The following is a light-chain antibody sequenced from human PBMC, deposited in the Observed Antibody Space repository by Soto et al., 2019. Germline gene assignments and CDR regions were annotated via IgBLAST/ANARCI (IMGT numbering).Light chain of an antibody. CDR2: GAP. V-gene: IGKV3-20*01. J-gene: IGKJ1*01. CDR1: QSVTSDY. Sequence: VVLRQSPGTLSLSPGERATLSCRASQSVTSDYLAWYQQKPGQAPRLLIFGAPIRATGIPDRFSGSGSGTDFTLTFSRLEPEDFAVYHGQQYGSSPTTFGQGTKVES. CDR3: QQYGSSPTT.